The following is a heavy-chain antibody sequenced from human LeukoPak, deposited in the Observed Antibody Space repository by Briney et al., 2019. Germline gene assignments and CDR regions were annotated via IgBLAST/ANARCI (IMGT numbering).Heavy chain of an antibody. CDR2: FDPEDGET. CDR3: ARVEEAEYYYDSSGYYYPSDY. Sequence: ASVKVSCKVSGYTLTELSMHWVRQTPGKGLEWMGGFDPEDGETIYAQKFQGRVTMTEDTSTDTAYMELSSLRTDDTAVYYCARVEEAEYYYDSSGYYYPSDYWGQGTLVTVSS. CDR1: GYTLTELS. D-gene: IGHD3-22*01. J-gene: IGHJ4*02. V-gene: IGHV1-24*01.